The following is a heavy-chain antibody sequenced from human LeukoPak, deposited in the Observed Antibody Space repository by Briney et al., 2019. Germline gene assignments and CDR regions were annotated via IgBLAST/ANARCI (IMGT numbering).Heavy chain of an antibody. Sequence: GGSLRLSCAASGFTFSSYAMHWVRQAPGKGLEWVAVISYDGSNKYYADSVKGRFTISRDNSKNTLYLQMNSLRAEDTAVYYCAKRLELYYYDSSGYPLDYWGQGTLVTVSS. V-gene: IGHV3-30-3*02. CDR3: AKRLELYYYDSSGYPLDY. J-gene: IGHJ4*02. D-gene: IGHD3-22*01. CDR2: ISYDGSNK. CDR1: GFTFSSYA.